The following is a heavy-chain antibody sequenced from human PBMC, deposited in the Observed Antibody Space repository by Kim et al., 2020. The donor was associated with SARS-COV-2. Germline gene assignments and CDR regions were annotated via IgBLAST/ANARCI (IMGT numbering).Heavy chain of an antibody. D-gene: IGHD6-13*01. V-gene: IGHV1-69*13. CDR3: ARTAVPYSSSWYKYWYFDL. CDR2: IIPIFGTA. CDR1: GGTFSSYA. J-gene: IGHJ2*01. Sequence: SVKVSCKASGGTFSSYAISWVRQAPGQGLEWMGGIIPIFGTANYAQKFQGRVTITADESTSTAYMELSSLRSEDTAVYYCARTAVPYSSSWYKYWYFDLWGRGTLVTVSS.